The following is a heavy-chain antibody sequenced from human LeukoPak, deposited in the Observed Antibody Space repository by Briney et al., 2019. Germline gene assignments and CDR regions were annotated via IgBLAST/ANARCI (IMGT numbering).Heavy chain of an antibody. CDR2: ISSSSSYI. J-gene: IGHJ6*03. D-gene: IGHD5-24*01. Sequence: GGSLRLSCEASGFTFSSHGVHWVRQAPGKGLEWVSSISSSSSYIYYADSVKGRFTISRDNPKGTLYLQMDSLRVEDTAVYYCAKDGPGYYYMDAWGKGTTVTVSS. CDR3: AKDGPGYYYMDA. CDR1: GFTFSSHG. V-gene: IGHV3-21*04.